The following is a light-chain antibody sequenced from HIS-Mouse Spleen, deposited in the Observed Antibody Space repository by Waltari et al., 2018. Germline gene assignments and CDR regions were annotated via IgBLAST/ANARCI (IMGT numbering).Light chain of an antibody. CDR1: QGISSY. J-gene: IGKJ4*01. CDR2: AAS. CDR3: QQLNSYPQET. Sequence: DIQLTQSPSFLSASVGDRDTITCRASQGISSYLAWYQQKPGKAPKLLIYAASTLQSGVPSRFSGSGSGTEFTLTISSLQPEDFATYYCQQLNSYPQETFGGGTKVEIK. V-gene: IGKV1-9*01.